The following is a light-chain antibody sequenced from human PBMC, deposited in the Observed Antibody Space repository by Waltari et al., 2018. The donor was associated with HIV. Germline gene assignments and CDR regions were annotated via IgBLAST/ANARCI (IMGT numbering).Light chain of an antibody. CDR1: SNDVGGYNY. Sequence: QSALTQHATVSGSPGQSITISCTGGSNDVGGYNYVSWYQHLPGKAPKLIIYEVRNRPSGVSNRFSCSKSGNTSSLTISGLQAEDEADYYCTSYASSSSLLFGGGTKLTVL. V-gene: IGLV2-14*01. J-gene: IGLJ2*01. CDR3: TSYASSSSLL. CDR2: EVR.